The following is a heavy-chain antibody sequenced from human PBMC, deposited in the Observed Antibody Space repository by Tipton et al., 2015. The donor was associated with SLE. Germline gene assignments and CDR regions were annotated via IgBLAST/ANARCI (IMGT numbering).Heavy chain of an antibody. Sequence: LRLSCTVSGGSISSDDYYWTWLRQHPGMGLDWIGHMSYSGSTYSNPSLKSRITISVDTSKNHFSLKLSSVTAADTAVYYCARGGVGGCDGFDHWGQGALVTVSS. V-gene: IGHV4-31*03. CDR1: GGSISSDDYY. J-gene: IGHJ4*02. CDR3: ARGGVGGCDGFDH. D-gene: IGHD5-12*01. CDR2: MSYSGST.